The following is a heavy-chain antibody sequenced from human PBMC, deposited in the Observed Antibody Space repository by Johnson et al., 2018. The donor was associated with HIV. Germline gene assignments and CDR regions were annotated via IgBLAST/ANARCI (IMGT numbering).Heavy chain of an antibody. D-gene: IGHD3-22*01. CDR1: GFTFSSYA. V-gene: IGHV3-30-3*01. CDR2: ISYDGSNK. J-gene: IGHJ3*02. Sequence: QVQLVESGGGVVQPGRSLRLSCAASGFTFSSYAMHWVRQAPGKGLEWVAVISYDGSNKYYADSVKGRFTISRDNSKNTLYLQMNSLRAEDTAVYYCARAPYYYDSSTGAFDIWGQGTMVPVSS. CDR3: ARAPYYYDSSTGAFDI.